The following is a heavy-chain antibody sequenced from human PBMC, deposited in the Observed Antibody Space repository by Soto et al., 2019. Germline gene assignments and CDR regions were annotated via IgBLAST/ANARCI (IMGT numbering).Heavy chain of an antibody. Sequence: PGASLKISCKGSGYNFANYWIGWVRQMPGKGLEWMGMIFPGDSDTKNSPSLQGQITISADTALSTTYLQWDTLKPSDTAIYFCASDSHCDGGNCPMGGFDMWGQGTMVTVSS. CDR3: ASDSHCDGGNCPMGGFDM. J-gene: IGHJ3*02. V-gene: IGHV5-51*01. CDR1: GYNFANYW. CDR2: IFPGDSDT. D-gene: IGHD2-15*01.